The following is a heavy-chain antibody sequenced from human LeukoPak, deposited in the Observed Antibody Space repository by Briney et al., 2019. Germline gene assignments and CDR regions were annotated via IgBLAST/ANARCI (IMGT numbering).Heavy chain of an antibody. CDR2: INPSGGST. CDR3: ARHYSSGWSLFDY. V-gene: IGHV1-46*01. D-gene: IGHD6-19*01. J-gene: IGHJ4*02. CDR1: GYTFTSYY. Sequence: VASVKVSCKASGYTFTSYYMHWVRQAPGQGLEWMGIINPSGGSTSYAQKFQGRVTISVDTSKNQFSLKLSSVTAADTAVYYCARHYSSGWSLFDYWGQGTLVTVSS.